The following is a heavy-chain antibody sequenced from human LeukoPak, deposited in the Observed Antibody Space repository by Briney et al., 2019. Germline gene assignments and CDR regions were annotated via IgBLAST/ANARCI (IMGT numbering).Heavy chain of an antibody. Sequence: PSETLSLTCAVYGGSFSGYYWSWIRQPPGKGLEWIGEINHSGSTNCNPSLKSRVTISVDTSKNQFSLKLSSVTAADTAVYYCARTSQVLRYFDWLDSYYFDYWGQGTLVTVSS. CDR1: GGSFSGYY. V-gene: IGHV4-34*01. D-gene: IGHD3-9*01. J-gene: IGHJ4*02. CDR2: INHSGST. CDR3: ARTSQVLRYFDWLDSYYFDY.